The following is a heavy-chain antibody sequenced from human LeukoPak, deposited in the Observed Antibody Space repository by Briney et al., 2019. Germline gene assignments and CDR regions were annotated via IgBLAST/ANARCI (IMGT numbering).Heavy chain of an antibody. CDR2: ISYDGSNK. J-gene: IGHJ4*02. Sequence: GGSLRLSCAASGFTFSSYAMHWVRQAPGKGLEWVAVISYDGSNKYYADSVKGRFTISRDNPKNTLYLQMNSLRAEDTAVYYCAGDREYYGSGSYYKGEFDYWGQGTLVTVSS. D-gene: IGHD3-10*01. CDR3: AGDREYYGSGSYYKGEFDY. V-gene: IGHV3-30-3*01. CDR1: GFTFSSYA.